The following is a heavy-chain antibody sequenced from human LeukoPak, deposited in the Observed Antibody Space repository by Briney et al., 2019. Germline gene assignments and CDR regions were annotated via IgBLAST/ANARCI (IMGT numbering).Heavy chain of an antibody. D-gene: IGHD1-14*01. J-gene: IGHJ4*02. V-gene: IGHV4-34*01. CDR2: ISNDEGT. CDR1: VESLTDHH. CDR3: ARGPDSRKAGY. Sequence: SETLSLTRGIYVESLTDHHLRWTRQPPGKGREWIGEISNDEGTNYNPSRRSRVTISLDMSKNQFSLKLTSVTAADTAVYYCARGPDSRKAGYWGPGTLVTVSS.